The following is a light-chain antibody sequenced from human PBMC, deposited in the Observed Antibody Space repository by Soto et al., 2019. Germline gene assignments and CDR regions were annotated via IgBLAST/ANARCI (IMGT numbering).Light chain of an antibody. CDR2: DDT. Sequence: SYELTQPPSVSVAPGQTARMTCGGDRLESKSVHWYQQRPGQAPILVVSDDTDRPTGIPERISGSKSGNTATLTISGLRSEDEADYYCAAWDDSLSGYVFGTGTKLTVL. V-gene: IGLV3-21*02. CDR3: AAWDDSLSGYV. J-gene: IGLJ1*01. CDR1: RLESKS.